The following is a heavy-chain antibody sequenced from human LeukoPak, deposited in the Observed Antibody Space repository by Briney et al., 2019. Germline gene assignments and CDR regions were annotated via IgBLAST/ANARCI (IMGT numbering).Heavy chain of an antibody. D-gene: IGHD3-10*01. J-gene: IGHJ4*02. V-gene: IGHV3-74*01. CDR1: GFTFSSYW. CDR3: ARAILRGVIHG. CDR2: INSDGSST. Sequence: PGGSLRLSCAASGFTFSSYWMHWVRQASGKGLVWVSRINSDGSSTSYADSVKGRFTISRDNAKNTLYLQMNSLRAEDTAVYYCARAILRGVIHGWGQGTLVTVSS.